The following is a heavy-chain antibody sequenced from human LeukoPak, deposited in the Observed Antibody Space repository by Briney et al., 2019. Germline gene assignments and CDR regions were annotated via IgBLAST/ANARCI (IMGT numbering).Heavy chain of an antibody. Sequence: SETLSLTCTVSGGSISSSSYYWGWIRQPPGKGLEWIGSIYYSGSTYYSPSLKSRVTISVDTSKNQFSLKLSSVTAADTAVYYCARLAILGWFDPWGQGTLVTVSS. CDR2: IYYSGST. CDR1: GGSISSSSYY. CDR3: ARLAILGWFDP. J-gene: IGHJ5*02. D-gene: IGHD3-3*01. V-gene: IGHV4-39*01.